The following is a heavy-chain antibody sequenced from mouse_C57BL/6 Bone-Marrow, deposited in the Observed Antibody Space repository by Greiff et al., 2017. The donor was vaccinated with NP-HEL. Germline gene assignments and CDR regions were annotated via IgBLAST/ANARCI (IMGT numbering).Heavy chain of an antibody. D-gene: IGHD2-3*01. Sequence: EVQGVESGGGLVKPGGSLKLSCAASGFTFSSYAMSWVRQTPEKRLEWVATISDGGSYTYYPDNVKGRFTISRDNAKNNLYLQMSHLKSEDTAMYYCARERDGYYLYAMDYWGQGTSVTVSS. CDR3: ARERDGYYLYAMDY. CDR2: ISDGGSYT. V-gene: IGHV5-4*01. CDR1: GFTFSSYA. J-gene: IGHJ4*01.